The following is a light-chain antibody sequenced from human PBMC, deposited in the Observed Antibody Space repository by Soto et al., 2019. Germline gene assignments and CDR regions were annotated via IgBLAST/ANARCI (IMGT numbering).Light chain of an antibody. J-gene: IGKJ4*01. CDR1: QSVLYSPNNKNY. CDR2: WAS. V-gene: IGKV4-1*01. CDR3: QQYYATPLT. Sequence: DIVMTQSPDSLAVSLGERATINWKSSQSVLYSPNNKNYLAWYQQKPGQSPKLLIYWASTRESGVPDRFSGSGSGTDFTLTISSLQAEDVAVYYCQQYYATPLTFGGGTKVEIK.